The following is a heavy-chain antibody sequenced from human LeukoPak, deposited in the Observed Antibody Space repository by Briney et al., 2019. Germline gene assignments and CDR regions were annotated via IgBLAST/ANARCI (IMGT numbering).Heavy chain of an antibody. CDR2: ISSSSSYI. Sequence: PGGSLRLSCAASGFTLSSYSMNWVRQAPGKGLEWVSSISSSSSYIYYADSVKGRFTISRDNAKNSLYLQMNSLRAEDTAVYYCATAYDFLYYFDYWGQGTLVTVSS. CDR1: GFTLSSYS. J-gene: IGHJ4*02. V-gene: IGHV3-21*01. CDR3: ATAYDFLYYFDY. D-gene: IGHD3-3*01.